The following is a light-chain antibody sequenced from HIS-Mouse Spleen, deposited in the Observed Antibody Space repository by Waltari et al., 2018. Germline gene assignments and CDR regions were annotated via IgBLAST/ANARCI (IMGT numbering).Light chain of an antibody. CDR2: RNN. J-gene: IGLJ2*01. V-gene: IGLV1-47*01. CDR3: AAWDDSLSGHVV. CDR1: SSNIGRNY. Sequence: QSVLTQPPSASGTPGQRVTIPCSGSSSNIGRNYVYWYQQLPGPAPKLLTYRNNQRPSGVPDRFSGSKSGTSASLAISGLRSEDEADYYCAAWDDSLSGHVVFGGGTKLTVL.